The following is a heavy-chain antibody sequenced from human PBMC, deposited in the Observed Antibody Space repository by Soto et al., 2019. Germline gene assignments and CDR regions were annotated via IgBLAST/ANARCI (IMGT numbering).Heavy chain of an antibody. Sequence: SETLSLTCAVSGGSISSGGYSCNWIRQPPGKGLEWIGYIYHSGSTYYNPSLKSRVTISIDTSKKQFSLKLSSVSAADSAVYYCVRHHTDYYGPDSDSRAFDFWGPGALVTVSS. CDR1: GGSISSGGYS. V-gene: IGHV4-30-2*01. CDR2: IYHSGST. CDR3: VRHHTDYYGPDSDSRAFDF. J-gene: IGHJ4*02. D-gene: IGHD3-10*01.